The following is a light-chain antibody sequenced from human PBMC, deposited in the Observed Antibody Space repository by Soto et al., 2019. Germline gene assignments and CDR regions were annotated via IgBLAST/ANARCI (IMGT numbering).Light chain of an antibody. Sequence: EIEMTQSPSSLSASVGDRVTITCRASQGISTYLNWYQQKPGKAPKLLIYAASSLQSGVPSRFSGSGSETDFTLTISCLQPEDFATYYCQQYYSFPNTCRQGTKVDI. V-gene: IGKV1-39*01. J-gene: IGKJ1*01. CDR2: AAS. CDR1: QGISTY. CDR3: QQYYSFPNT.